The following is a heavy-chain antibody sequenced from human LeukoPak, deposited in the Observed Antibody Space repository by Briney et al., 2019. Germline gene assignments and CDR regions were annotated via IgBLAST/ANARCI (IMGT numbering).Heavy chain of an antibody. J-gene: IGHJ4*02. CDR2: INNSGRT. CDR1: GGSLSDKY. V-gene: IGHV4-34*01. D-gene: IGHD1-26*01. CDR3: ARVGRTGYSGSFHFDY. Sequence: SETLSLTCAVYGGSLSDKYWSWIRQSPGKGLEWIGEINNSGRTHHNPSLKGRVTLSVDTSKNQFSLTLSSVTAADTAVYYCARVGRTGYSGSFHFDYWGQGTLVTVSS.